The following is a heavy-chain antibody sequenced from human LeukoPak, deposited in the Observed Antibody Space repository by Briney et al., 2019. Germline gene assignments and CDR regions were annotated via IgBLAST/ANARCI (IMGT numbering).Heavy chain of an antibody. CDR1: GGSISSHY. Sequence: SETLSLTCTVSGGSISSHYWSWIRQPPGKGLEWIGYIYYSGSTNYNPSLKSRVTISVDTSKNQFSLKLSSVTAADTAVYYCARVSRSWLDYYYYMDVWGKGTTVTVSS. CDR2: IYYSGST. V-gene: IGHV4-59*11. CDR3: ARVSRSWLDYYYYMDV. J-gene: IGHJ6*03. D-gene: IGHD6-13*01.